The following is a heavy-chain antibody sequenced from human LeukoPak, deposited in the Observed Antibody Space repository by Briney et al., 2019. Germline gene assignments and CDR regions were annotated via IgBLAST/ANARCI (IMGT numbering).Heavy chain of an antibody. J-gene: IGHJ6*02. V-gene: IGHV1-18*01. CDR1: GYTFTSYG. Sequence: ASVKVSCKASGYTFTSYGISWVRQAPGQGLEWMGWISAYNGNTNYAQKLQGRVTMTTDTSTSTAYMELRSLRSDDTAVYYCARDHPTYYYGSSGGYYYYYYGMDVWGQGTTVTVSS. D-gene: IGHD3-22*01. CDR2: ISAYNGNT. CDR3: ARDHPTYYYGSSGGYYYYYYGMDV.